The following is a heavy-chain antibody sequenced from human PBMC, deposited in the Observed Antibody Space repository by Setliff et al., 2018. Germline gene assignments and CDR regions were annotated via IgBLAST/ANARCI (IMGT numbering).Heavy chain of an antibody. Sequence: SETLSLTCTVSSGSVSTNSYHWGWIRQPPGKGLEWIGEIYHSGSTNYNPSLKSRVTISVDKSKNQFSLKLSSVTAADTAVYYCARTGGYYYGSGSYYNDYWGQGTLVTVSS. CDR2: IYHSGST. V-gene: IGHV4-39*07. D-gene: IGHD3-10*01. J-gene: IGHJ4*02. CDR1: SGSVSTNSYH. CDR3: ARTGGYYYGSGSYYNDY.